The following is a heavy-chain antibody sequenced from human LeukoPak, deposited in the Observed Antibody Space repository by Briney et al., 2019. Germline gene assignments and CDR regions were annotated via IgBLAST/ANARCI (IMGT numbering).Heavy chain of an antibody. CDR2: INPNSGGT. D-gene: IGHD5-12*01. V-gene: IGHV1-2*02. CDR3: ARNTGGYSGYGGDWFDP. J-gene: IGHJ5*02. CDR1: GYTFTGYY. Sequence: ASVKVSCKASGYTFTGYYMHWVRQAPGQGLEWMGWINPNSGGTNYAQKFQGRVTMTRDTSISTAYMELSGLRSDDAAVYYCARNTGGYSGYGGDWFDPWGQGTLVTVSS.